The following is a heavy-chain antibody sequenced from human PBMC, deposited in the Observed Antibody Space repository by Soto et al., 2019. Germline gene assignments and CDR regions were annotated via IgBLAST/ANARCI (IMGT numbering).Heavy chain of an antibody. CDR3: ARDSELELEVDYYYYGMDV. D-gene: IGHD1-7*01. J-gene: IGHJ6*02. CDR1: GFTFSSYS. V-gene: IGHV3-48*02. CDR2: ISSSSSTI. Sequence: GGSLRLSCAASGFTFSSYSINWVRQAPGKGLEWVSYISSSSSTIYYADSVKGRFTISRDNAKNSLYLQMNSLRDEDTAVYYCARDSELELEVDYYYYGMDVWGQGTTVTVSS.